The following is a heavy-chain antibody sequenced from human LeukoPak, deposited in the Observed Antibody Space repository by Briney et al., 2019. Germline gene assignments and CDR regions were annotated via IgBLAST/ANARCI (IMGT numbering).Heavy chain of an antibody. CDR2: ISWNSGSI. CDR1: GFTFDDYA. CDR3: AKASRGYSSSWYYFDY. Sequence: PGGSLRLSCAASGFTFDDYAMHWVRHAPGKGLEWVSGISWNSGSIGYADSVKGRFTISRDNAKNSLYLQMNSLRAEDMALYYCAKASRGYSSSWYYFDYWGQGTLVTVSS. V-gene: IGHV3-9*03. J-gene: IGHJ4*02. D-gene: IGHD6-13*01.